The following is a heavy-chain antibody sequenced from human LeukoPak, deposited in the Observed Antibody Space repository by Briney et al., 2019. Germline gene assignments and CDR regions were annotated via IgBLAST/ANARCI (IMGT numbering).Heavy chain of an antibody. CDR1: GFIYSNYA. CDR3: AKDWRIVVSHFDY. D-gene: IGHD3-22*01. J-gene: IGHJ4*02. V-gene: IGHV3-23*01. Sequence: GESLRLSCAASGFIYSNYAMNWVRQAPGKGLEWVSGISGSGTNTYYADSVKGRFTISRDNSKNTVYLQMSNLRADDTAVYYCAKDWRIVVSHFDYWGQGTLVTVSS. CDR2: ISGSGTNT.